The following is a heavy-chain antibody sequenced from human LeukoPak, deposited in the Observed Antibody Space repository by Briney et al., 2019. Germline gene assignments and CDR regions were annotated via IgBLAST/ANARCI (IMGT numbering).Heavy chain of an antibody. CDR3: ARDAVVVPAAIYYGMDV. J-gene: IGHJ6*02. CDR1: GGTFSSYA. Sequence: ASVKVSCKASGGTFSSYAISWVRQAPGQGLEWMGRIIPILGIANYAQKFQGRVTITADKSTSTAYMELSSLRSEDTAVYYCARDAVVVPAAIYYGMDVWGQGTTVTVSS. V-gene: IGHV1-69*04. D-gene: IGHD2-2*01. CDR2: IIPILGIA.